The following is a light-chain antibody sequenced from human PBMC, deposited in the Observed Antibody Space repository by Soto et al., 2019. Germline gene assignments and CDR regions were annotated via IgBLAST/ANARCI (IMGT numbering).Light chain of an antibody. J-gene: IGKJ3*01. CDR2: DAS. Sequence: EIVLTQSPATLSVSPGERATLSCRASQSFSSYLAWYQQKPGQAPRLLIYDASTRATGIPARFSGSGSGTDFTLTISSLEPEDVAVYYCQHRSNWLFTFGPGTKVDIK. V-gene: IGKV3-11*01. CDR3: QHRSNWLFT. CDR1: QSFSSY.